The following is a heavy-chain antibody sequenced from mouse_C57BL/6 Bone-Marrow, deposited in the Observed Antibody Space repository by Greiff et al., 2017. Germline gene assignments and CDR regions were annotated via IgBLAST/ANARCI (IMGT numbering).Heavy chain of an antibody. V-gene: IGHV1-36*01. Sequence: EVQLQQSGPVLVKPGPSVKISCKASGFTFTDYYMHWVKQSHGKSLEWIGLVYPYNGGTSYNQKFKGKATLTVDTSSSTAYMELNSLTSEDSAVYYCARSTYGSSYKRKSYYFDYWGQGTTLTVSS. CDR1: GFTFTDYY. CDR2: VYPYNGGT. CDR3: ARSTYGSSYKRKSYYFDY. D-gene: IGHD1-1*01. J-gene: IGHJ2*01.